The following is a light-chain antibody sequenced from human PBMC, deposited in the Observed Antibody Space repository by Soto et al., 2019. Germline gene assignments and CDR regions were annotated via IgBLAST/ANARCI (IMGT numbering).Light chain of an antibody. Sequence: QSVLTQPASVSGSPGQSITISCTGTSSDVGGYNYVSWYQQHPGKAPKLIIYDVSTRPSGVSNRFSASKSGDTASLTISGLQAEDEADYYCSSYTSSSSRVFGTGTKVTVL. J-gene: IGLJ1*01. CDR3: SSYTSSSSRV. CDR1: SSDVGGYNY. V-gene: IGLV2-14*01. CDR2: DVS.